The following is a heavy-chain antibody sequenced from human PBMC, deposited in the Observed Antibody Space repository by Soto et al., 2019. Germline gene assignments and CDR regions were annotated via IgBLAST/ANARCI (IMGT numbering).Heavy chain of an antibody. CDR2: IIPIFGTA. J-gene: IGHJ3*02. CDR1: GGTFSSYA. V-gene: IGHV1-69*13. D-gene: IGHD3-22*01. CDR3: ARGDLGSDSSGYYYRSSLGKCAFDI. Sequence: ASVKVSCKASGGTFSSYAISWVRQAPGQGLEWMGGIIPIFGTANYAQKFQGRVTITADESTSTAYMELSSLRSEDTAVYYCARGDLGSDSSGYYYRSSLGKCAFDIWGQGTMVTVSS.